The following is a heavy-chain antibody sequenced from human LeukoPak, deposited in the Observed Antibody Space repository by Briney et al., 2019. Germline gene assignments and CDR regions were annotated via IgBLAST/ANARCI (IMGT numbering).Heavy chain of an antibody. Sequence: SETLSLTCTVSGGSISNYYWSWIRQPPGKGLEWIGYIYYSGSTNYNPSLKSRVTTSVDTSKNQFSLKLSSVTAADTAVYYCAKVVIAAAGTNYYYYMDVWGKGTTVTVSS. V-gene: IGHV4-59*01. D-gene: IGHD6-13*01. CDR3: AKVVIAAAGTNYYYYMDV. J-gene: IGHJ6*03. CDR1: GGSISNYY. CDR2: IYYSGST.